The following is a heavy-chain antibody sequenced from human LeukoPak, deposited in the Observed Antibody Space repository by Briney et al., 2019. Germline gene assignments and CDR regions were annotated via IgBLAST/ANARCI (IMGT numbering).Heavy chain of an antibody. Sequence: ASVKVSCKASGGTFSSYAISWVRQAPGQGLEWMGGIIPIFGTANYAQKFQGRVTITADESTSTAYMELSSLRSEDTAVYYCARVVTMVPNYYYYMDVWGKGTTVTISS. J-gene: IGHJ6*03. D-gene: IGHD3-10*01. V-gene: IGHV1-69*13. CDR2: IIPIFGTA. CDR3: ARVVTMVPNYYYYMDV. CDR1: GGTFSSYA.